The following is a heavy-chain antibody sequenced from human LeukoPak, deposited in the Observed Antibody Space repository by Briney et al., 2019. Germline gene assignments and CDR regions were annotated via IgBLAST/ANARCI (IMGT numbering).Heavy chain of an antibody. CDR3: AVAAPGWFDP. V-gene: IGHV4-34*01. CDR1: GGSFSGYY. D-gene: IGHD6-19*01. Sequence: KPSETLSLTCAVYGGSFSGYYWSWIRQPPGKGLEWIGEINHSGSTNYNPSHKSRVTISVDTSKNQFSLKLSSVTAADTAVYYCAVAAPGWFDPWGQGTLVTVSS. J-gene: IGHJ5*02. CDR2: INHSGST.